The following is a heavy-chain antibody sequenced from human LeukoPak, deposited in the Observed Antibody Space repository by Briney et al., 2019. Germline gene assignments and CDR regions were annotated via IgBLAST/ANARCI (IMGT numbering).Heavy chain of an antibody. Sequence: HGASVKVSCKASGYTFTSFDFNWVRQATGQGLEWMGWMKSNNRHTGYAQKFQGRVTMTRDTSISTAYMELSSLTFEDTAVYYCARGPPNWGMVGYWGQGTLVTASS. CDR3: ARGPPNWGMVGY. CDR2: MKSNNRHT. V-gene: IGHV1-8*01. CDR1: GYTFTSFD. D-gene: IGHD7-27*01. J-gene: IGHJ4*02.